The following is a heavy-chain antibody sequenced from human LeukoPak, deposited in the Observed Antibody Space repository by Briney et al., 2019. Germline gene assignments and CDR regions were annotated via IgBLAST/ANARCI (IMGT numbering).Heavy chain of an antibody. D-gene: IGHD3-3*01. Sequence: SETLSLTCAVYGGSFSGYYWSWIRQPPGKGLEWIGEINHSGSTNYNPSLKSRVTTSVDTSKNQFSLKLSSVTAADTAVYCCARSRASYYDFWSGYTNGGYYFDYWGQGTLVTVSS. CDR1: GGSFSGYY. CDR3: ARSRASYYDFWSGYTNGGYYFDY. J-gene: IGHJ4*02. CDR2: INHSGST. V-gene: IGHV4-34*01.